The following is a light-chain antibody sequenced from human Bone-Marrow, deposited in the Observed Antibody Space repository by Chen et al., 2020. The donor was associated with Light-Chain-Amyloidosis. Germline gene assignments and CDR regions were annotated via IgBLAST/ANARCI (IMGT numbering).Light chain of an antibody. V-gene: IGKV3-20*01. Sequence: EIVLTQSPGTLSLSPGEGANLSCRSSQTISSNYSTWYQQKFGQAPRLLIYGSSSRATGIPDRFTGSGSGTDFTLNINRLEPEDFAMYYCQQYGTSPLTFGGGTKVEIK. CDR1: QTISSNY. J-gene: IGKJ4*01. CDR2: GSS. CDR3: QQYGTSPLT.